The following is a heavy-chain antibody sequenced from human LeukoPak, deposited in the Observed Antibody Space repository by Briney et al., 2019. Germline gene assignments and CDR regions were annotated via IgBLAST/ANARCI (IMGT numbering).Heavy chain of an antibody. CDR3: AKEGGDWGEGYFDY. CDR1: GFPFSTYA. CDR2: IRGSDGST. D-gene: IGHD7-27*01. J-gene: IGHJ4*02. Sequence: GGSLRLSCAASGFPFSTYAMSWVRQAPGKGLEWVSSIRGSDGSTYYADSVKGRFTISRDNAKNSLYLQMNSLRAEDTAVYYCAKEGGDWGEGYFDYWCQGTLVTVSS. V-gene: IGHV3-23*01.